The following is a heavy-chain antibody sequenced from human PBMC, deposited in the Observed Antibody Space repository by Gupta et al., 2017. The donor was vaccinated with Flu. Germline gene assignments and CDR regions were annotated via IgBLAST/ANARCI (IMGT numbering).Heavy chain of an antibody. V-gene: IGHV4-59*01. CDR3: ARANTWNLHHFDY. J-gene: IGHJ4*02. CDR1: GGSISTYY. CDR2: IYYTGNT. D-gene: IGHD1-1*01. Sequence: QVQLQESGPGLVKASETLSLTCTVSGGSISTYYWSWVRQPPGKGLEWIGHIYYTGNTNYNPSLKSRVTMSLDTSKNQFSLMLNSVTAADTAVYYCARANTWNLHHFDYWGQGTLVTGFS.